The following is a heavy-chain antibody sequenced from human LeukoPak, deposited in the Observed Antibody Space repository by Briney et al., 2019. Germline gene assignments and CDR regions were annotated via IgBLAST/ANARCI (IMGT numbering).Heavy chain of an antibody. V-gene: IGHV3-23*01. J-gene: IGHJ4*02. D-gene: IGHD2-15*01. Sequence: GGSLRLSCAASGFTFSSYAMSWVRQAPGKGLEWVSAISGSGGSTYYADSVKGRFTISRDNSKNTLYLQMNSLRAEDTAVYYYAKRRDIVVVVAARDYFDYWGQGTLVTVSS. CDR3: AKRRDIVVVVAARDYFDY. CDR2: ISGSGGST. CDR1: GFTFSSYA.